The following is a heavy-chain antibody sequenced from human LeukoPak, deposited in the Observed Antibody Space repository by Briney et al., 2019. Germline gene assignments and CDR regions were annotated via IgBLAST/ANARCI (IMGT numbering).Heavy chain of an antibody. Sequence: PSETLSLTCAVYGGSFSGYFWSWIRQPAGKGLEWIGRIYTSGSTNYNPSLKSRVTMSVDTSKNQFSLKLSSVTAADTAVYYCAREGDYVWGSYRYGYYYMDVWGKGTTVTISS. CDR1: GGSFSGYF. CDR2: IYTSGST. CDR3: AREGDYVWGSYRYGYYYMDV. J-gene: IGHJ6*03. V-gene: IGHV4-4*07. D-gene: IGHD3-16*02.